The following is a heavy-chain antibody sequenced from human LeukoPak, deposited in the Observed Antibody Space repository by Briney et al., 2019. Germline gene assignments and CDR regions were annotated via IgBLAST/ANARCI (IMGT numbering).Heavy chain of an antibody. V-gene: IGHV3-11*04. Sequence: GGSLRLSCAASGFTFSDYYMSWIRQAPGKGLEWVSYISSSGTTIYYADSVKGRFTISRDNAKNSLYLQMDSLRAEDTAIYYCARAGIRYGVYDGDFDYWGQGTLVTVSS. CDR3: ARAGIRYGVYDGDFDY. CDR2: ISSSGTTI. D-gene: IGHD5/OR15-5a*01. CDR1: GFTFSDYY. J-gene: IGHJ4*02.